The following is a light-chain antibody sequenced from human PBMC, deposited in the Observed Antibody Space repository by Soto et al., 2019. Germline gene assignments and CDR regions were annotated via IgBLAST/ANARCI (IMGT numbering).Light chain of an antibody. CDR1: QGISSY. Sequence: AIRMTQSPSSFSASTGDRVTITCRASQGISSYLAWYQQKPGKAPKLLIYAASTLQSGVTSRFSGSGSGTDFTLTISCLQSEDFATYYCQQYYSYPLTFGGGTKVVIK. J-gene: IGKJ4*01. CDR2: AAS. CDR3: QQYYSYPLT. V-gene: IGKV1-8*01.